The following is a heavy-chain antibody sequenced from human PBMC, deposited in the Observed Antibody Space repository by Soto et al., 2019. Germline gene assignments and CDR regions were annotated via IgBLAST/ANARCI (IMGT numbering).Heavy chain of an antibody. D-gene: IGHD3-16*01. CDR3: ACGGIQRYVDY. CDR2: IYYSGST. CDR1: GASISSGAYY. V-gene: IGHV4-31*03. J-gene: IGHJ4*02. Sequence: QVQLQEAGPGLVKPSQTLSLTCTVSGASISSGAYYWSWIRQHPGKGREWIGYIYYSGSTYYNPSLKSRVTISLDTSKIQFSRELSSVTAAVTDVNYCACGGIQRYVDYWGQGTLVTVSS.